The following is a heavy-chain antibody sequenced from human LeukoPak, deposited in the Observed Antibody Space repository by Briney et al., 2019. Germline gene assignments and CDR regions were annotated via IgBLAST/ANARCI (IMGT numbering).Heavy chain of an antibody. Sequence: ASVKVSCKASGYTFTSYGISWVRQAPGQGLEWMGWISAYNGNTNYAQKLQGRVTMTTDTSTNTAYMEPRSLRSDDTAVYYCARERGVRLGYCSSTSCGKGGRPFDYWGQGTLVTVSS. J-gene: IGHJ4*02. D-gene: IGHD2-2*01. V-gene: IGHV1-18*01. CDR1: GYTFTSYG. CDR3: ARERGVRLGYCSSTSCGKGGRPFDY. CDR2: ISAYNGNT.